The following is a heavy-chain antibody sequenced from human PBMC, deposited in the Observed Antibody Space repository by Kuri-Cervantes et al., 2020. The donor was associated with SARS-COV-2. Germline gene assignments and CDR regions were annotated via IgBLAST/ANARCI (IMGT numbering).Heavy chain of an antibody. D-gene: IGHD2-2*01. V-gene: IGHV3-21*01. Sequence: GSLRLSCAASGFTFSSYSMNWVRQAPGKGLEWVSSISSSSSYIYYADSVKGRFTISRDNAKNSLCLQMNSLRAEDTAVYYCASDIVVVPAARQETDYWGQGTLVTVSS. CDR2: ISSSSSYI. CDR1: GFTFSSYS. J-gene: IGHJ4*02. CDR3: ASDIVVVPAARQETDY.